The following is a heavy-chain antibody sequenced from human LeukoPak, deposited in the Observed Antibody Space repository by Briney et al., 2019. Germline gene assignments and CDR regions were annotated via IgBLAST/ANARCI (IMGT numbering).Heavy chain of an antibody. CDR1: GFIFSNYP. J-gene: IGHJ4*02. CDR2: ISADGNNE. D-gene: IGHD3-22*01. Sequence: PGRSLGLSCAASGFIFSNYPMHWVRQAPGKGLEWVAVISADGNNEHYADSAKGRFTLSRDNAKSTAYLQMNSLRSEDTAVYYCARNDPDSSEDWGQGTLVTVSS. V-gene: IGHV3-30-3*01. CDR3: ARNDPDSSED.